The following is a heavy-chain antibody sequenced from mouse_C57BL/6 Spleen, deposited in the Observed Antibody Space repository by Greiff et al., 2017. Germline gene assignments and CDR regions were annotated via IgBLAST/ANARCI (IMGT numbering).Heavy chain of an antibody. Sequence: ESGPGLVKPSQSLSLTCSVTGYSITSGSYWYWLRPFPGNQLEWMGFISYDGSNYYNPSLKNRISITRDTSKNQFFLKLNSVTTEDTATYYCARPPSYYDYDWYFDVWGTGTTVTVSS. D-gene: IGHD2-4*01. CDR3: ARPPSYYDYDWYFDV. J-gene: IGHJ1*03. CDR1: GYSITSGSY. V-gene: IGHV3-6*01. CDR2: ISYDGSN.